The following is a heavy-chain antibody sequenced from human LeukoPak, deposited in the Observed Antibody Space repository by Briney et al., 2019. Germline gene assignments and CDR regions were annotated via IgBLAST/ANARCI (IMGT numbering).Heavy chain of an antibody. V-gene: IGHV3-53*01. Sequence: GGSLRLSCAASGFTVSSNYMSWVRQAPGKGLEWVSVIYSGGSTYYADSVKGRFTISRDNSKNTLYLQMNSLRAEDTAVYYCARGPYSSSWYLSIGFDYWGQGTLVTVFS. CDR3: ARGPYSSSWYLSIGFDY. D-gene: IGHD6-13*01. CDR1: GFTVSSNY. J-gene: IGHJ4*02. CDR2: IYSGGST.